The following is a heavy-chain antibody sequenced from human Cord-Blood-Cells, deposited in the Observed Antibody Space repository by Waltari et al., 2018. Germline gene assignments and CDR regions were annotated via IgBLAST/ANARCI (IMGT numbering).Heavy chain of an antibody. Sequence: QVQLQQWGAGLLKPSETLSLTCAVYGGSFSGYCWSWIRQPPGKGLEWIGEINHSGSTNYNPSLKSRVTISVDTSKNQFSLKLSSVTAADTAVYYCASYGSGSYRSWFDPWGQGTLVTVSS. V-gene: IGHV4-34*01. D-gene: IGHD3-10*01. CDR3: ASYGSGSYRSWFDP. J-gene: IGHJ5*02. CDR1: GGSFSGYC. CDR2: INHSGST.